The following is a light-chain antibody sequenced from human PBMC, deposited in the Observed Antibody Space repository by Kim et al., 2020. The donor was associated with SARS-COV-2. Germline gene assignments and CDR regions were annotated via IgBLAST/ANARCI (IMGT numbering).Light chain of an antibody. CDR2: EVS. CDR3: SSYTSSSTYV. J-gene: IGLJ1*01. V-gene: IGLV2-14*01. Sequence: QSALTQPASVSGSPGQSITISCTGTSSDVGGYNYVSWYQQNPGKAPKLMIYEVSYRPSGVSNRFSDSKSGNTASLTISGLQAEDEADYYCSSYTSSSTYVFGTGTKVTVL. CDR1: SSDVGGYNY.